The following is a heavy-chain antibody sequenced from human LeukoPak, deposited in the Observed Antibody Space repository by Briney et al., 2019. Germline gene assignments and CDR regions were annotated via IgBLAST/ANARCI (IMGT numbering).Heavy chain of an antibody. V-gene: IGHV1-2*02. Sequence: ASVKVSCKASGDTFTGYYMHWVQQAPGQGLEWMGWINPNSGGTKYAQNFQGRVTMTRDTSISTAYMELSSLRSDDTAVYYCARDLPVSVDYWGQGTLVTVSS. J-gene: IGHJ4*02. CDR2: INPNSGGT. CDR1: GDTFTGYY. CDR3: ARDLPVSVDY.